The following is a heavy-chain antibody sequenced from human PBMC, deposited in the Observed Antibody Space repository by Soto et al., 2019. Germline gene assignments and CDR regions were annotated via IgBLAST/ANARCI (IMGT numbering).Heavy chain of an antibody. D-gene: IGHD2-21*02. CDR2: INAGNGNT. Sequence: QVQLVQSGAEEKKPGASVKVSCKASGYTFTSYAMHWVRQAPGQRLAWMGWINAGNGNTKYSQKCQGRVTITRDTSASTAYMELSCRRAEDTAVYYCARAWVVVTAPDYWGQGTLVTVSS. J-gene: IGHJ4*02. CDR1: GYTFTSYA. CDR3: ARAWVVVTAPDY. V-gene: IGHV1-3*05.